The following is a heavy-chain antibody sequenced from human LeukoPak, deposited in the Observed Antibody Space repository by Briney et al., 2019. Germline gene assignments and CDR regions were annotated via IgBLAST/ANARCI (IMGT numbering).Heavy chain of an antibody. J-gene: IGHJ4*02. V-gene: IGHV4-59*11. D-gene: IGHD5-18*01. Sequence: SETLSLTCAVSGDSFSSHYWTWIRQPPGRGLEWIGYISYIGSTNYNPSLKSRVTMSVDTSKNHFSLKLTSVTAADTAVYYCARDVGGGSYGEYYFDYWGQGTLVTVSS. CDR2: ISYIGST. CDR1: GDSFSSHY. CDR3: ARDVGGGSYGEYYFDY.